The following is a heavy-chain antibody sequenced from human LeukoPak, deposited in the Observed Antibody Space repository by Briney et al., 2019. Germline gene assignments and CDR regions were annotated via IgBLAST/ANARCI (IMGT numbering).Heavy chain of an antibody. J-gene: IGHJ4*02. CDR3: AREGGPYRPLDY. CDR2: VNLQGST. Sequence: PSETLSLTCDVSGGSITQTNYWTLVRQPPGKGLEWIGEVNLQGSTNYNPSLMGRVAISVDKSENHVSLQLTSVTAADTAVYYCAREGGPYRPLDYSGQGTLVTVSS. CDR1: GGSITQTNY. V-gene: IGHV4-4*02.